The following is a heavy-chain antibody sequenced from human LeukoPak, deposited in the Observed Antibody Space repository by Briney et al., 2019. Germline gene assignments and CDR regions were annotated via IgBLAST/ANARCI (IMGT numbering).Heavy chain of an antibody. D-gene: IGHD5-12*01. CDR1: GGSFSGYY. CDR3: ARGGYGHILNPYYFDY. Sequence: PSETLSLTCAVYGGSFSGYYWSWIRQLPGKGLEWIGEINHSGSTNYNPSLKSRVTISVDTSKNQFSLKLSSVTAADTAVYYCARGGYGHILNPYYFDYWGQGTLVTVSS. J-gene: IGHJ4*02. CDR2: INHSGST. V-gene: IGHV4-34*01.